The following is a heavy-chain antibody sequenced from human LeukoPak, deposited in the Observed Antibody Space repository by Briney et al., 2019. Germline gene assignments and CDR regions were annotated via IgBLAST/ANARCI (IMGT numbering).Heavy chain of an antibody. CDR1: GYSISSGYY. Sequence: SETLSLTCTASGYSISSGYYWGWIRQPPGEGLEWIGGIYYSGSTYYNPSLKSRVTISVDTSKNQFSLKLSSVTAADTAVYYCAGLSSSVDYWGQGTLVTVSS. CDR3: AGLSSSVDY. CDR2: IYYSGST. J-gene: IGHJ4*02. V-gene: IGHV4-38-2*02. D-gene: IGHD6-6*01.